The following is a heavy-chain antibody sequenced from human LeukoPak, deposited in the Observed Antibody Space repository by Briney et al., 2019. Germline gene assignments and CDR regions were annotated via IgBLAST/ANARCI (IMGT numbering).Heavy chain of an antibody. Sequence: GGSLRLSCAASGCTFSSYAMSWVRQAPGKGLEWVSAISGSGGSTYYADSVKGRFTISRDNSKNTLYLQMNSLRAEDTAVYYCANLGGLLWFGELSPFDYWGQGTLVTVSS. CDR1: GCTFSSYA. CDR2: ISGSGGST. V-gene: IGHV3-23*01. D-gene: IGHD3-10*01. J-gene: IGHJ4*02. CDR3: ANLGGLLWFGELSPFDY.